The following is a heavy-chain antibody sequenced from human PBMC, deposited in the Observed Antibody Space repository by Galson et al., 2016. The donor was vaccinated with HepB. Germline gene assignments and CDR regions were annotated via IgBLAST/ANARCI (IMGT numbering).Heavy chain of an antibody. V-gene: IGHV3-7*01. D-gene: IGHD3-10*01. J-gene: IGHJ4*02. CDR2: IRGDGIVS. CDR3: SREMTGSYFD. Sequence: SLRLSCAASGSTFNAHWMNWVRQAPGKGLEWVANIRGDGIVSYYAESVRGRFTISRDNAKNSLYLQTNGLRVDETAVYYCSREMTGSYFDWGQGTLVTVSP. CDR1: GSTFNAHW.